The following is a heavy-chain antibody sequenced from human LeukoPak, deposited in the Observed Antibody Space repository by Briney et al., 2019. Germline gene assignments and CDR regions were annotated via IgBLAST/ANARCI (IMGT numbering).Heavy chain of an antibody. J-gene: IGHJ4*02. CDR2: IYYSGST. D-gene: IGHD4/OR15-4a*01. CDR1: GGSISSGDYY. CDR3: ARGRDYHFDY. V-gene: IGHV4-30-4*08. Sequence: SETLSLTCTVSGGSISSGDYYWSWIRQPPGKGLEWIGYIYYSGSTYYNPALKSRVTISVDTSKNQFSLKLSSVTAADTAVYYCARGRDYHFDYWGQGTLVTVSS.